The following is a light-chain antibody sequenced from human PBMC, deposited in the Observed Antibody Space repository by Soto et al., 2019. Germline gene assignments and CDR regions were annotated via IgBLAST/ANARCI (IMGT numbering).Light chain of an antibody. CDR1: QSVSSSY. V-gene: IGKV3-20*01. CDR2: GAS. J-gene: IGKJ1*01. CDR3: QQYGSSPPRT. Sequence: EIVLTQSPGTLSLSPGERATLSCRASQSVSSSYLAWYQQKPGQAPRLLIYGASSRATGIPDRFSGSGSGTAFTLTISRLEPEDCAVYYCQQYGSSPPRTFGQGTKVEIK.